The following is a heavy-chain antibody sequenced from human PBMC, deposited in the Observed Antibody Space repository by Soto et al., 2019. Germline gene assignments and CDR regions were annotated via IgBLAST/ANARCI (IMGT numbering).Heavy chain of an antibody. CDR2: ISSSSSTI. Sequence: EVQLVESGGGLVQPGGSLRLSCAASGFTLSSYSMNWVRQAPGKGLEWVSYISSSSSTIYYADSVKGRFTISRDNAKNSLYLQMNSLRDEDTAVYYCAREQQLVYYYGMDVWGQGTTVTVSS. D-gene: IGHD6-13*01. V-gene: IGHV3-48*02. CDR1: GFTLSSYS. CDR3: AREQQLVYYYGMDV. J-gene: IGHJ6*02.